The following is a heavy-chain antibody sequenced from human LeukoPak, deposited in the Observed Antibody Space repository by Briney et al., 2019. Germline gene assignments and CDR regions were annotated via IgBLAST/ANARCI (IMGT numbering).Heavy chain of an antibody. CDR3: ARGMVYAIIRPRRNWFDP. J-gene: IGHJ5*02. CDR2: INHSGST. V-gene: IGHV4-34*01. CDR1: GGSFSGYY. Sequence: SETLSLTCAVYGGSFSGYYWSWIRQPPGKGLEWIGEINHSGSTNYNPSLKSRVTISVDTSKNQFSLKLSSVTAADTAVYYCARGMVYAIIRPRRNWFDPWGQGTLVTVSS. D-gene: IGHD2-8*01.